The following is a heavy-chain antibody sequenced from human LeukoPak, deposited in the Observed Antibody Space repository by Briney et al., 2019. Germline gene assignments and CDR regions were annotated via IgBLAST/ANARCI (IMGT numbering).Heavy chain of an antibody. Sequence: SETLSLTCTVSGGSISSYYWSWIRQPPGKGLEWIGYIHYSGSTNYNPSLKSRVTISVDTSKNQFSLKLSSVTAADTAVYYCARETRGYSYGYVDYWGQGTLVTVSS. CDR1: GGSISSYY. J-gene: IGHJ4*02. CDR3: ARETRGYSYGYVDY. V-gene: IGHV4-59*01. CDR2: IHYSGST. D-gene: IGHD5-18*01.